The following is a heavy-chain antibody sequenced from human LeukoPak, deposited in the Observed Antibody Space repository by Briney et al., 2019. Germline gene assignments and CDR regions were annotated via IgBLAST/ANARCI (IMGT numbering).Heavy chain of an antibody. CDR1: GFTFRTYG. V-gene: IGHV3-48*01. CDR2: ISSSRDTI. J-gene: IGHJ6*03. Sequence: AGGSLRLSCAASGFTFRTYGMNWVRQAPGKGLEWVSYISSSRDTIYYADSVKGRFTISRDNAKNSLYLQMNSLRAEDTAVYYCARAAAGMYCSSTSCPRGSYYYYMDVWGKGTTVTVSS. CDR3: ARAAAGMYCSSTSCPRGSYYYYMDV. D-gene: IGHD2-2*01.